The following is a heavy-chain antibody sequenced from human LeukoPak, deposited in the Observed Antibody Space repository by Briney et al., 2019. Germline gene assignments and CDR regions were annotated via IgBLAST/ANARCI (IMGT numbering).Heavy chain of an antibody. CDR1: GFTFSSYA. Sequence: GGSLRLSCAASGFTFSSYAMHWVRQAPGKGLEWVAVISYDGSNKYYADSVKGRFTISRDNSKNTLYLQMNSLRAEDTAVYYCVRDQGGAVSYWGQGTLVTVSS. V-gene: IGHV3-30*04. J-gene: IGHJ4*02. D-gene: IGHD3-16*01. CDR3: VRDQGGAVSY. CDR2: ISYDGSNK.